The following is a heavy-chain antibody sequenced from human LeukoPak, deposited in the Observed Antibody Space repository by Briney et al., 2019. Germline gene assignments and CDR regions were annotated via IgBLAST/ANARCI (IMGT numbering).Heavy chain of an antibody. J-gene: IGHJ4*02. V-gene: IGHV3-64*01. CDR1: GFTFSSYA. CDR3: ARDLGSSGWGGLDY. D-gene: IGHD6-19*01. CDR2: ISSNGGST. Sequence: GGSLRLSCAASGFTFSSYAMHWVRQAPGKGLEYVSAISSNGGSTYYANSVKGRFTISRDNSKNTLYLQMGSLRAEDMAVYYCARDLGSSGWGGLDYWGQGTLVTVSS.